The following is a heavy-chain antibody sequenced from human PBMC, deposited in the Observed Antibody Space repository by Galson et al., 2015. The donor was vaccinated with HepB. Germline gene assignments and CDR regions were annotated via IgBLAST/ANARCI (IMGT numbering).Heavy chain of an antibody. CDR1: GFTFMSYG. CDR3: AKDRNYGDYGLSRICDY. D-gene: IGHD4-17*01. J-gene: IGHJ4*02. CDR2: ISYDGSNK. Sequence: SLRLSCAASGFTFMSYGMHWVRQAPGKGLEWVAVISYDGSNKYYADSVKGRFTISRDNSKNTLYVQMNSLRAEDTAVYYCAKDRNYGDYGLSRICDYWGQGTLVTVSS. V-gene: IGHV3-30*18.